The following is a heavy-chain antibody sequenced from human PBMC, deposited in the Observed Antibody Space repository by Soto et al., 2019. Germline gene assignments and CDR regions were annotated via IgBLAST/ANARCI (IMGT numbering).Heavy chain of an antibody. CDR2: ISGYNGNT. J-gene: IGHJ6*02. Sequence: QVQLVQSRGEVKKPGASVKVSCKTSGYSFTTYGISWVRQTPGQGLEWMGWISGYNGNTNYAQNLQGRVTMTTDTSTSTAYMELRSLRYDDTAVYYCAREGPALYYYFGMDVWGQGSTVTVSS. V-gene: IGHV1-18*01. CDR3: AREGPALYYYFGMDV. CDR1: GYSFTTYG.